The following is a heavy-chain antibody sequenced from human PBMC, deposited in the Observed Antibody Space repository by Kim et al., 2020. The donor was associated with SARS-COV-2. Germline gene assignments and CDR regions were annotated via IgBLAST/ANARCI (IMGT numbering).Heavy chain of an antibody. CDR2: T. Sequence: TNYNPSLKSRVTISVDKSKNQFSLELGSVTAADTAVYYCARRFGSGWYDYWGQGTLVTVSS. J-gene: IGHJ4*02. CDR3: ARRFGSGWYDY. V-gene: IGHV4-4*02. D-gene: IGHD6-19*01.